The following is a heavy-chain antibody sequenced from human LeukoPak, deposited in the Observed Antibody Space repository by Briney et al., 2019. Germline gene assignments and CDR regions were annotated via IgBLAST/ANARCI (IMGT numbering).Heavy chain of an antibody. D-gene: IGHD1-7*01. CDR3: ARVAGGNYLDAFDI. Sequence: GGSVRLSCSASGFTFSSYWMMWLPPAPGKGRVGWANIKRDGSEIYYVDSMKGRFTISRDNAKNSLHLQMNSRRGDDTALYYCARVAGGNYLDAFDIWGQGTMVAVSS. CDR1: GFTFSSYW. V-gene: IGHV3-7*01. CDR2: IKRDGSEI. J-gene: IGHJ3*02.